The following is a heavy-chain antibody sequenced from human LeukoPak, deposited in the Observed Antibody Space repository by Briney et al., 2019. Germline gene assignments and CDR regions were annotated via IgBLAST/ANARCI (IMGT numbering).Heavy chain of an antibody. Sequence: PSETLSLTCTVSGGSLSGYYWSWIRQPPGKGLEWIGYIYYSGSTNYNPSLKSRVTISVDTSKIQSSLKLASVTAADTAVYYCARQRDSMIAVVPFDYWGQGTLVTVSS. CDR2: IYYSGST. CDR3: ARQRDSMIAVVPFDY. V-gene: IGHV4-59*08. D-gene: IGHD3-22*01. CDR1: GGSLSGYY. J-gene: IGHJ4*02.